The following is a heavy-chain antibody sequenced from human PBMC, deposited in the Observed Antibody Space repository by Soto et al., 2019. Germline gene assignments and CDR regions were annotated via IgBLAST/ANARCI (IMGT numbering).Heavy chain of an antibody. CDR1: GFNFDDYA. CDR2: ISWNSGSM. J-gene: IGHJ4*02. CDR3: SKAVGRVYCSRTTYCYSWVFDS. Sequence: EVQLVESGGALVQPGRSLRLSCTASGFNFDDYAMHWVRQVPGKGLEWVSGISWNSGSMGYADSVKGRFTISRDNAKKSLYLQMNSLRTEDTALYYCSKAVGRVYCSRTTYCYSWVFDSWGQGTLVTVSS. V-gene: IGHV3-9*01. D-gene: IGHD2-2*01.